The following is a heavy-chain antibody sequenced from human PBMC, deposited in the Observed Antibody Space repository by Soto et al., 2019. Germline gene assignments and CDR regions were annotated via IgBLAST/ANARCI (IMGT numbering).Heavy chain of an antibody. J-gene: IGHJ4*02. V-gene: IGHV3-74*01. Sequence: PGGSLRLSCAASGFTFSSYWMHWVRQAPGKGLVWVSRISRDGSSFSYADSVKGRFTISRDNAKNTVYLQMNRLRADDTAVYYCTRGNYLLGTSGPRYWGQGTMVTV. CDR2: ISRDGSSF. D-gene: IGHD3-16*01. CDR3: TRGNYLLGTSGPRY. CDR1: GFTFSSYW.